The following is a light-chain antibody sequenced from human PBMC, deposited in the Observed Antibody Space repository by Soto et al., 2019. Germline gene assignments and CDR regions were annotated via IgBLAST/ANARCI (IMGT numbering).Light chain of an antibody. CDR1: QAIRNN. CDR2: SAS. J-gene: IGKJ3*01. CDR3: QKCDAAPFT. V-gene: IGKV1-27*01. Sequence: DFQMTQSPSSLSASVGDRVTITCRASQAIRNNLAWYQQKPGKLPQLPIYSASTLQSGVPSRFSGSGSGTDFTLTISSLQPEDVGTYYCQKCDAAPFTFGPGTTVDIK.